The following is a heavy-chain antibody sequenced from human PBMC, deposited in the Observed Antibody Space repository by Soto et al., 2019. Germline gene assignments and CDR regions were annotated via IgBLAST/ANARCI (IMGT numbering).Heavy chain of an antibody. Sequence: HPGGSLRLSCAASGFTFSSYAMSWVRQAPGKGLEWVSAISGSGGSTYYADSVKGRFTISRDNSKNTLYLQMNSLRAEDTAVYYCAKGGNFLRGTFSARMIVVVPSQTNWFDPWGQGTLVTVSS. J-gene: IGHJ5*02. CDR2: ISGSGGST. CDR3: AKGGNFLRGTFSARMIVVVPSQTNWFDP. V-gene: IGHV3-23*01. CDR1: GFTFSSYA. D-gene: IGHD3-22*01.